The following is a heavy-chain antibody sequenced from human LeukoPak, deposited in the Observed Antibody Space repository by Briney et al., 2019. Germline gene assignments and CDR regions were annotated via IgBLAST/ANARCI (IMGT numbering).Heavy chain of an antibody. CDR3: AKINDIVVVVAATCYFDY. J-gene: IGHJ4*02. CDR2: ISGSGGST. CDR1: GFTFSSYA. V-gene: IGHV3-23*01. Sequence: GGSLRLSCAASGFTFSSYAMSWVRQAPGKGLEWVSAISGSGGSTYYADSVRGRFTISRDNSKNTLYLQMNSLRAEDTAVYYCAKINDIVVVVAATCYFDYWGQGTLVTVSS. D-gene: IGHD2-15*01.